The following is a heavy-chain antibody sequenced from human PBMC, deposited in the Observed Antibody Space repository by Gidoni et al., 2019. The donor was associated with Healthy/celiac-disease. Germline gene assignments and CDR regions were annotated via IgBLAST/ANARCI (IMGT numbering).Heavy chain of an antibody. CDR3: ARDSQSVAAAGKPLFDY. Sequence: QVQLVQSGAEVKKPGASVKVSCKASGYTFTSYGISWVRQAPGQGLEWMGWISAYNGNTNYAQKLKGRVTMTTDTSTSTAYMELRSLRSDDTAVYYCARDSQSVAAAGKPLFDYWGQGTLVTVSS. D-gene: IGHD6-13*01. J-gene: IGHJ4*02. CDR1: GYTFTSYG. V-gene: IGHV1-18*01. CDR2: ISAYNGNT.